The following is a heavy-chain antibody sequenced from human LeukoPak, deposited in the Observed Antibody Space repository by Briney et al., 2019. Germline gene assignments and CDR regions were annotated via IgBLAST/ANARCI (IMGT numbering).Heavy chain of an antibody. CDR3: ARGRQREPYYYDSSGYFGPDY. V-gene: IGHV1-18*01. D-gene: IGHD3-22*01. Sequence: VASVKVSCKASGYTFTSYGISWVRQAPGQGLEWMGWISAYNGNTNYAQKLQGRVTMTTDTSTSTAYMELRSLRSDDTAVYYCARGRQREPYYYDSSGYFGPDYWGQGTLVTVSS. CDR2: ISAYNGNT. CDR1: GYTFTSYG. J-gene: IGHJ4*02.